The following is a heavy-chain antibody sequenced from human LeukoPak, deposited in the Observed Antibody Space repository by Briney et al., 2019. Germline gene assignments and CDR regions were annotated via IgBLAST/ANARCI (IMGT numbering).Heavy chain of an antibody. J-gene: IGHJ6*03. CDR2: INHSGST. CDR3: ARENYYYYYYMDV. CDR1: GGSFNGYY. V-gene: IGHV4-34*01. Sequence: SETLSLTCAVYGGSFNGYYWSWIRQPPGKGLEWIGEINHSGSTNYNPSLKSRVTISVDTSKNQFSLKLSSVTAADTAVYYCARENYYYYYYMDVWGKGTTVTISS.